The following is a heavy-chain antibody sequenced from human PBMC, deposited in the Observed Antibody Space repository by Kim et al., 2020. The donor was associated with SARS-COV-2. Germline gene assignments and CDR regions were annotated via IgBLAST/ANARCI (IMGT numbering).Heavy chain of an antibody. D-gene: IGHD4-17*01. J-gene: IGHJ4*02. Sequence: SETLSLTCTVSGGSISSYYWSWIRQPPGKGLEWIGYIYYSGSTNYNPSLKSRVTISVDTSKNQFSLKLSSVTAADTAVYYCARAGYGDYGVNFDYWGQGTLSPSPQ. CDR3: ARAGYGDYGVNFDY. CDR1: GGSISSYY. V-gene: IGHV4-59*01. CDR2: IYYSGST.